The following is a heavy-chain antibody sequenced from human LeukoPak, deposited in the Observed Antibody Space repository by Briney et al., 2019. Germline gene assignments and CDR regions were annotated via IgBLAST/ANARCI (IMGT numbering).Heavy chain of an antibody. CDR3: ARYPPDFWSGYYYFDY. CDR2: IYPGDSDT. J-gene: IGHJ4*02. D-gene: IGHD3-3*01. CDR1: GYSFTSYW. Sequence: GESLKISCKGSGYSFTSYWIGWVRQMPGKGLEWMGIIYPGDSDTRYSPSFQGQVTISADKSISTAYLQWSSLKASDTAMYYCARYPPDFWSGYYYFDYWGQGTLVTVSS. V-gene: IGHV5-51*01.